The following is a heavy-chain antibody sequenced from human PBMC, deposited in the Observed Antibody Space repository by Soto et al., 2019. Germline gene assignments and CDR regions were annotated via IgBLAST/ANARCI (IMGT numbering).Heavy chain of an antibody. Sequence: QVQLQESGPGLVKPSQTLSLSCTVSGGSISNSANHWSWIRQHPGEGLEWIGYIYYSGGTYYRPSLKGRITMSIDASKNQFSLKLSSVTAADTAVYYCPKGVRGVPNWFDPWGQGTLGTFSS. V-gene: IGHV4-31*03. CDR3: PKGVRGVPNWFDP. D-gene: IGHD3-10*01. CDR1: GGSISNSANH. CDR2: IYYSGGT. J-gene: IGHJ5*02.